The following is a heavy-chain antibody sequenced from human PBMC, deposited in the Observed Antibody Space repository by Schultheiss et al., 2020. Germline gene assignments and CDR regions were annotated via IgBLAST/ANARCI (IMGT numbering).Heavy chain of an antibody. D-gene: IGHD4-11*01. J-gene: IGHJ5*02. V-gene: IGHV3-48*02. CDR2: ISSSSSTI. CDR1: GFTFSSYS. CDR3: ARLMTTVTVRLDP. Sequence: GGSLRLSYAASGFTFSSYSMNWVRQAPGKGLEWVSSISSSSSTIYYADSVKGRFTISRDNAKNSLYLQMNSLRDEDTAVYYCARLMTTVTVRLDPWGQGTLVTVSS.